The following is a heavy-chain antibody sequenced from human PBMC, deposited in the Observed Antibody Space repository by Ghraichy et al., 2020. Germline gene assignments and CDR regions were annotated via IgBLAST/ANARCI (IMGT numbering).Heavy chain of an antibody. V-gene: IGHV3-53*04. Sequence: ETLSLTCAASGFNVSSNYMSWVRQAPGKGLEWVSVIYSGGSTYYADSVKGRFTISRHNSKNTLYLQMNSLRAEDTAVYYCARSRYNDFWSGYYGMDVWGQGTTVTVSS. CDR3: ARSRYNDFWSGYYGMDV. D-gene: IGHD3-3*01. CDR1: GFNVSSNY. CDR2: IYSGGST. J-gene: IGHJ6*02.